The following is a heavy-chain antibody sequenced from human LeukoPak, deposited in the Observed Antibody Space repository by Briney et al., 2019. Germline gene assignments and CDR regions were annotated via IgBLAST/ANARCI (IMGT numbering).Heavy chain of an antibody. CDR1: GGSISSYY. J-gene: IGHJ4*02. CDR2: IYTSGST. V-gene: IGHV4-4*07. D-gene: IGHD6-13*01. Sequence: PSETLSLTCTVSGGSISSYYWSWIRQPAGKGLEWIGRIYTSGSTNYNPSLKSRVTMSVDTSKNQFSQKLSPVTAADTAVYYCARVSSSWYGEYYFDYWGQGTLVTVSS. CDR3: ARVSSSWYGEYYFDY.